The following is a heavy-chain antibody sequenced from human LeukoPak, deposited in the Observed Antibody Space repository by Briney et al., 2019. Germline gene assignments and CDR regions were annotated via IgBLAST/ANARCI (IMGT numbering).Heavy chain of an antibody. D-gene: IGHD6-19*01. CDR2: ISHSGDT. Sequence: KPSETLSLTCSVSGVSISGHYWSWIRLPPGKGLEWIGYISHSGDTRYSPSLKSRVTISLDTSKNQFSLTLNSVTAADTAVYYCARLPISGWDFDYWGQGTLVTVSS. CDR1: GVSISGHY. V-gene: IGHV4-59*08. J-gene: IGHJ4*02. CDR3: ARLPISGWDFDY.